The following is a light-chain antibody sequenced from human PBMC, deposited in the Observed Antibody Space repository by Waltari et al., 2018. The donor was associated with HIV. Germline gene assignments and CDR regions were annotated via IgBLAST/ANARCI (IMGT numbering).Light chain of an antibody. Sequence: PVPQPSSVPGLPGHPTPISSTLSDTAFRPHNLFSLYQQHSGTPPTLILYDDDSRASGVSGRFSGSRSGNTASLTISGLRAEDEGHYCCASFAGDNTVMFGGGTEVTVL. J-gene: IGLJ3*02. CDR2: DDD. V-gene: IGLV2-14*03. CDR3: ASFAGDNTVM. CDR1: DTAFRPHNL.